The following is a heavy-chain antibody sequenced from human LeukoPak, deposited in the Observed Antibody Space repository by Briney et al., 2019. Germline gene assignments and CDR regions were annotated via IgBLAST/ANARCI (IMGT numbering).Heavy chain of an antibody. CDR1: GGTFSSYA. V-gene: IGHV1-69*13. CDR3: ARGPGYSSGWYLNHKFDY. CDR2: IIPIFGTE. Sequence: SVKVSSKASGGTFSSYAISWVRQAPGQGLEWMGGIIPIFGTENYQQKLQGRVTPTADHSTSTAYIELSTLRPEDTAVYYCARGPGYSSGWYLNHKFDYWGQGTLVTVSS. J-gene: IGHJ4*02. D-gene: IGHD6-19*01.